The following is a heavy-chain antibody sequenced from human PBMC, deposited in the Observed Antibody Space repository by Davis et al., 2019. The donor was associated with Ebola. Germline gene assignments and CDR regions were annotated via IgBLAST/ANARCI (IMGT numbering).Heavy chain of an antibody. D-gene: IGHD2-2*01. CDR3: ARHKGFSSNGELDP. V-gene: IGHV5-51*01. Sequence: VESLNISCKASGYTFSNYWIDWVRQLPGKGLQCMGIIYPGHPDTRYSPSFEGQVSISVDKSISTAYLQWSSLKPSDTAIYYCARHKGFSSNGELDPWGQGTLVTVSS. J-gene: IGHJ5*02. CDR1: GYTFSNYW. CDR2: IYPGHPDT.